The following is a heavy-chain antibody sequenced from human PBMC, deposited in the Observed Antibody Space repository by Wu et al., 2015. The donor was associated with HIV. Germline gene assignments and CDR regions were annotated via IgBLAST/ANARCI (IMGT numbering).Heavy chain of an antibody. Sequence: QVRLVQSGAEVKKPGASVKVSCKASGYTFTGYYIHWVRQAPGQGLEWMGWITPNSGGTNYAQKFQGRVTMTRDTSISTAYMELSSLRSDDTAIYYCAREVRAPYYYDSSGGGMDVWGQGTTVTVSS. CDR1: GYTFTGYY. CDR3: AREVRAPYYYDSSGGGMDV. CDR2: ITPNSGGT. D-gene: IGHD3-22*01. J-gene: IGHJ6*02. V-gene: IGHV1-2*02.